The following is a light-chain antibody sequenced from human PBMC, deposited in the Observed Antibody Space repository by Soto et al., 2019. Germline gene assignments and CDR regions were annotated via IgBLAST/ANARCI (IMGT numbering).Light chain of an antibody. Sequence: DIQMTQSPSSLSASVGDRVTITCRASQSISSYLNWYQQKPWKAPKLLIYAASSLQSGVPSRFSGSGSGTDFTLTISSLQPEDFATYYCQQSYSTPWTFDQGTKVEIK. V-gene: IGKV1-39*01. J-gene: IGKJ1*01. CDR3: QQSYSTPWT. CDR1: QSISSY. CDR2: AAS.